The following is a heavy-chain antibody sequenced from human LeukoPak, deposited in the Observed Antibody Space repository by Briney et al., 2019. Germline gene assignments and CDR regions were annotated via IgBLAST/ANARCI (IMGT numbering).Heavy chain of an antibody. D-gene: IGHD6-13*01. J-gene: IGHJ6*03. V-gene: IGHV1-24*01. Sequence: ASVKVSCKVSGYILTELSMHWVRQAPGKGLEWMGGFDPEDGETIYAQKFQGRVTMTEDTSTDTAYMELSSLRSEDTAVYYCATLTGYSSSWYGPDMDVWGKGTTVTVSS. CDR2: FDPEDGET. CDR3: ATLTGYSSSWYGPDMDV. CDR1: GYILTELS.